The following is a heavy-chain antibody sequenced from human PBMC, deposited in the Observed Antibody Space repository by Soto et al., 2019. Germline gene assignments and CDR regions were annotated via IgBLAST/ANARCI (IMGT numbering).Heavy chain of an antibody. J-gene: IGHJ6*03. V-gene: IGHV3-23*01. CDR3: AKHYGDYYYYMDV. CDR2: ISGSGDRT. Sequence: EVQLLESGGGLVQPGGSLRLSCAASGFIFSSYAMSWVRQAPGKGLEWVSAISGSGDRTYNEDYVKGRFTVSRDNSKNTMYLQMTSLRAEDTAVYYCAKHYGDYYYYMDVWGKGTTVTVSS. CDR1: GFIFSSYA. D-gene: IGHD4-17*01.